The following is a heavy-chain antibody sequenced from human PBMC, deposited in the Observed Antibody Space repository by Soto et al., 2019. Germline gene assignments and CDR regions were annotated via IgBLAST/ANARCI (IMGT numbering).Heavy chain of an antibody. Sequence: QVQLVQSGAEVKKPGASVKVSCKASGYTFTSYDINWVRQATGQGLEWMGWMNPNSGNTGYAQKFQGRGTMTRNTSRSPACMGLSRLRSEDTAVYYWARRLSPLYGMGVWGQGTTVTVCS. D-gene: IGHD2-15*01. V-gene: IGHV1-8*01. CDR3: ARRLSPLYGMGV. CDR2: MNPNSGNT. J-gene: IGHJ6*01. CDR1: GYTFTSYD.